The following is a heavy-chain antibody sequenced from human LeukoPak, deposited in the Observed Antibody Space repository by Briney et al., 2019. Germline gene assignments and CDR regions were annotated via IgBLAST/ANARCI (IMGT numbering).Heavy chain of an antibody. J-gene: IGHJ4*02. CDR1: GYTFTGYY. CDR2: INPNSGGT. D-gene: IGHD6-6*01. V-gene: IGHV1-2*02. CDR3: ARDFGVITPRPDY. Sequence: GASVKFSCKASGYTFTGYYMNWVRQAPGQGLEGMGWINPNSGGTNYAQKFQGRVTMTRDTSISTAYMELSRLRSDDTAVYYCARDFGVITPRPDYWGQGTLVTVSS.